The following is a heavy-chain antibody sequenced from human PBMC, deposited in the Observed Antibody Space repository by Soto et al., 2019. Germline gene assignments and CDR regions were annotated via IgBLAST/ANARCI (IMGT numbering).Heavy chain of an antibody. V-gene: IGHV1-24*01. CDR2: FDPEDGET. D-gene: IGHD1-26*01. Sequence: ASVKVSCKVSGYTLTELSMHWVRQAPGKGLEWMGGFDPEDGETIYAQKFQGRVTMTEDTSTDTAYMELSSLRAEDTAVYYCAIEKVGATSVHVFDIWGQGTMVTVSS. CDR3: AIEKVGATSVHVFDI. CDR1: GYTLTELS. J-gene: IGHJ3*02.